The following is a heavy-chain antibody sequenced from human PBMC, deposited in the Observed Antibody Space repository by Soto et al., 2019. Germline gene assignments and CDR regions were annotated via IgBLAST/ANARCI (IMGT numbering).Heavy chain of an antibody. Sequence: EVQLVESGGGLVQPGGSLRLSCAASGFTFSDHYMDWVRQAPGKGLEWVGRTRNKANSYTTEYAASGKGRFTSSRDDSKNSLYLQRNSLKTEDTAVYYCARGRYGSGTPGVDYWGQGPLVTVAS. D-gene: IGHD3-10*01. CDR3: ARGRYGSGTPGVDY. J-gene: IGHJ4*02. CDR1: GFTFSDHY. V-gene: IGHV3-72*01. CDR2: TRNKANSYTT.